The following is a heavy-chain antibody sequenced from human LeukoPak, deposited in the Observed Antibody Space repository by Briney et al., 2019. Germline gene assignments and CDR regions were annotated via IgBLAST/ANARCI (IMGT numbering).Heavy chain of an antibody. CDR2: IYHSGST. V-gene: IGHV4-30-2*01. CDR1: GGSISSGGYS. CDR3: ARVKVNWFDP. J-gene: IGHJ5*02. Sequence: PSQTLSLTCAVSGGSISSGGYSWSWIRQPPGKGLEWIGYIYHSGSTYYNPSPKSRVTISVDRSKNQFSLKLSSVTAADTAVYYCARVKVNWFDPWGQGTLVTVSS.